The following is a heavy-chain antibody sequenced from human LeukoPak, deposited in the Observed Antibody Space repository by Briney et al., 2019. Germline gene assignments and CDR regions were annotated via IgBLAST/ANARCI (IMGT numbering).Heavy chain of an antibody. Sequence: AGGSLRLSCAASGFNFIDYSMNWVRQAPGKGLEWISYIGISSGNTKYADSMKGRFTISRDKARNSLYLQMNSLRVEDAAVYYCARDHRYAFDNWGHGTLVTVSS. D-gene: IGHD5-12*01. CDR3: ARDHRYAFDN. CDR2: IGISSGNT. CDR1: GFNFIDYS. V-gene: IGHV3-48*01. J-gene: IGHJ4*01.